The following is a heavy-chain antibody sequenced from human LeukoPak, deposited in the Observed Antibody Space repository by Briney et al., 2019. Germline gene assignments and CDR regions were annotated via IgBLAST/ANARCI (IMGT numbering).Heavy chain of an antibody. V-gene: IGHV3-7*01. CDR1: GFTFSTYW. Sequence: PGGSLRLSCAASGFTFSTYWMSWLRQAPGMGLEWVANIKQDGSEKYYVDSVKGRFTISRDNAKNSLSLQMNSLRAEDTAVYYCARMNYVSSGWGAPFDYWGQGTLVTVSS. D-gene: IGHD1-7*01. CDR2: IKQDGSEK. J-gene: IGHJ4*02. CDR3: ARMNYVSSGWGAPFDY.